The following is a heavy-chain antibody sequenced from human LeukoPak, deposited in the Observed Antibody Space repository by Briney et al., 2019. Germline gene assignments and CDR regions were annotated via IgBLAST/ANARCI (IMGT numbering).Heavy chain of an antibody. CDR3: ARHTDKQWLVPYFDY. CDR2: INHSGGT. CDR1: GGSFSGYY. J-gene: IGHJ4*02. Sequence: SETLSLTCAVYGGSFSGYYWSWIRQPPGKGLEWIGEINHSGGTNYNPSLKSRVTISVDTSKNQFSLKLSSVTAADTAVYYCARHTDKQWLVPYFDYWGQGTLVTVSS. D-gene: IGHD6-19*01. V-gene: IGHV4-34*01.